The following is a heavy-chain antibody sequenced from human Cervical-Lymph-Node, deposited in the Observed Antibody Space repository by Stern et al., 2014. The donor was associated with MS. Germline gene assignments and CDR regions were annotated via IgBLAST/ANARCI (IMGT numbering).Heavy chain of an antibody. V-gene: IGHV4-61*02. CDR3: ARGGYYASGGSFDF. CDR2: ISLCGSS. D-gene: IGHD3-22*01. Sequence: QVQLQESGAGLVKPSQTLSLTCTGSSDSFSTYNNYWSWILQPAGLGLEWIGCISLCGSSNYTPYLRTRDTMSVDESTNQFSLKQPCVTAADTAVYYCARGGYYASGGSFDFWGQGTLVTVSS. J-gene: IGHJ4*02. CDR1: SDSFSTYNNY.